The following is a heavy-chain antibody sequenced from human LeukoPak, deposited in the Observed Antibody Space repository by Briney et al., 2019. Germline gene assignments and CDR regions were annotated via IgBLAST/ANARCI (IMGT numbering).Heavy chain of an antibody. CDR3: ARTAVKTYYYDSSDRTNDAFDI. Sequence: GASVKVSCKASGYTFTSYYMHWVRQAPGQGLEWMGIINPSGGSTSYAQKFQGRVTMTRDTSTSTVYMELSSLRSEDTAVYYCARTAVKTYYYDSSDRTNDAFDIWGQGTMVTVSS. J-gene: IGHJ3*02. V-gene: IGHV1-46*01. CDR1: GYTFTSYY. D-gene: IGHD3-22*01. CDR2: INPSGGST.